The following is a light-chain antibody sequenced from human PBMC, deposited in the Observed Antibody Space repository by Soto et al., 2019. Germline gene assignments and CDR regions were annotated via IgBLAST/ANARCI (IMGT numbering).Light chain of an antibody. V-gene: IGKV1-39*01. J-gene: IGKJ5*01. Sequence: DSQMTQSPSSLSASVGDRFTITCQASQDISKYLNWYQQKLXKAPKLLXXKASTLKSGVPSRFSESGSGTEFILTISSLQHDDFADHYCQQSYSTLSITFGQGTRLEIK. CDR1: QDISKY. CDR2: KAS. CDR3: QQSYSTLSIT.